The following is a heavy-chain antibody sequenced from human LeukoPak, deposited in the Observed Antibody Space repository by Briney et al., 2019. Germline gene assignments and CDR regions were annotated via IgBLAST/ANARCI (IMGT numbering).Heavy chain of an antibody. J-gene: IGHJ6*02. V-gene: IGHV4-59*01. CDR2: IYYTGST. CDR1: GASISDYY. CDR3: ARGHHGLEV. Sequence: SETLSLTCTVSGASISDYYWSWIRQPPGKGLEWIGYIYYTGSTNYNPSLEGRVTISVDMSKNQFSPNLRSVTAADTAVYFCARGHHGLEVWGQGTTVSVSS.